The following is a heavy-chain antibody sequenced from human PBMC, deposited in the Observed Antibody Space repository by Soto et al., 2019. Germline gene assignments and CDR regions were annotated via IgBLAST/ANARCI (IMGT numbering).Heavy chain of an antibody. CDR2: ISGSGGST. D-gene: IGHD3-16*01. J-gene: IGHJ4*02. CDR3: AKVRGEMATIVRYYFDY. V-gene: IGHV3-23*01. CDR1: GFTFISYA. Sequence: PGGSLRLSCAASGFTFISYAMSWVRQAPGKGLEWVSAISGSGGSTYYADSVKGRFTISRDNSKNTLYLQMNSLRAEDTAAYYCAKVRGEMATIVRYYFDYWGQGTLVTVSS.